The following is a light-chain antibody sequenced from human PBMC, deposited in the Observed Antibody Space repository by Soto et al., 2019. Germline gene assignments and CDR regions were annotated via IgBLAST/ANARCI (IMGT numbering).Light chain of an antibody. J-gene: IGKJ1*01. CDR3: QQYNSYSWT. Sequence: DIQMPQSASTLSGYVGDRVTITCRASQTISSWVAWNQQKPGKAPKLLSYKASTLKSGVPSRFSGSGSGKEFTLTISSLQPDEFATYDGQQYNSYSWTFGQGTKVDLK. CDR2: KAS. CDR1: QTISSW. V-gene: IGKV1-5*03.